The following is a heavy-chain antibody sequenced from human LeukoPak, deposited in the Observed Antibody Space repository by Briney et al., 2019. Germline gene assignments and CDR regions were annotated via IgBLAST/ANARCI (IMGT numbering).Heavy chain of an antibody. Sequence: PGRSLRLSCAASGFTFSSYAMHWVRQAPGKGLEWVAVISYDGSNKYYADSVRGRFTIPRDNSKNTLYLQMNSLRAEDTAVYYCARDDCDIWGQGTMVTVSS. V-gene: IGHV3-30-3*01. CDR3: ARDDCDI. J-gene: IGHJ3*02. CDR1: GFTFSSYA. CDR2: ISYDGSNK. D-gene: IGHD2-21*02.